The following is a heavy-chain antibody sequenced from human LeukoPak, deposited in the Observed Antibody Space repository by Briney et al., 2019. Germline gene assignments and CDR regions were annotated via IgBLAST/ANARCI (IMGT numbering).Heavy chain of an antibody. CDR1: GYTFTSYD. V-gene: IGHV1-8*03. CDR3: VSGDCSSTSCYSF. CDR2: MNPNSRKT. D-gene: IGHD2-2*01. J-gene: IGHJ4*02. Sequence: ASVKVSCKASGYTFTSYDINWVRQATGQELESMGWMNPNSRKTACAQKFQGRVTITRNTSISTAYMEVSSLRSENTAVYYCVSGDCSSTSCYSFWGQGTLVTVSS.